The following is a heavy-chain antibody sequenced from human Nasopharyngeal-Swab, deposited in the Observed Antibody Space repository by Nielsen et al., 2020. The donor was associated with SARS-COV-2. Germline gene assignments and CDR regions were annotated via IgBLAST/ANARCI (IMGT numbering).Heavy chain of an antibody. Sequence: SCMGSGYSFTSYWISWVRQMPGKGLEWMGRIDPSDSYTNYSQSFQGHVTISADKSISTAYLQWSRLKASDTAMYYCARQGESINNDYWGQGTLVTVSS. V-gene: IGHV5-10-1*01. CDR3: ARQGESINNDY. CDR1: GYSFTSYW. J-gene: IGHJ4*02. CDR2: IDPSDSYT. D-gene: IGHD5-12*01.